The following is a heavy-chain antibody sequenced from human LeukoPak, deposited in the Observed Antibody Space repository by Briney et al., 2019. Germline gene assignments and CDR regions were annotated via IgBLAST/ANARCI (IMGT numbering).Heavy chain of an antibody. V-gene: IGHV4-59*11. D-gene: IGHD2-15*01. Sequence: PSETLSLTCTVSDGSINGHYWSWIRQPPGKGLEWIGYIYYSGSTNYNPSLKSRVTISLDTSKNQFSLKLSSVTAADTAVYYCARGYCSGGSCYSGPFDVWGQGTMVTVSS. CDR3: ARGYCSGGSCYSGPFDV. J-gene: IGHJ3*01. CDR1: DGSINGHY. CDR2: IYYSGST.